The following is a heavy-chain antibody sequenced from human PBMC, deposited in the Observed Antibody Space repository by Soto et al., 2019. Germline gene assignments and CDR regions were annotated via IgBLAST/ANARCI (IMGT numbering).Heavy chain of an antibody. D-gene: IGHD2-2*01. CDR2: IYYSGST. V-gene: IGHV4-39*01. CDR1: GGSISSSSYY. J-gene: IGHJ4*02. Sequence: SETLSLTCTVSGGSISSSSYYWGWIRQPPGKGLEWIGSIYYSGSTYYNPSLKSRVTISVDTSKNQFSLKLSSVTAADTAVYYCARRWDIVVVPAARAQGEGWGQGTLVTVSS. CDR3: ARRWDIVVVPAARAQGEG.